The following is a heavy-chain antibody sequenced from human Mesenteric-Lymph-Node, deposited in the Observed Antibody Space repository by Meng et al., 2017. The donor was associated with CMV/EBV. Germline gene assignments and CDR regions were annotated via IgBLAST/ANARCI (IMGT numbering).Heavy chain of an antibody. CDR1: GGSISSYY. D-gene: IGHD3-3*01. J-gene: IGHJ3*01. CDR2: IYHSGST. V-gene: IGHV4-59*12. Sequence: GSLRLSCTVSGGSISSYYWSWIRQPPGKGLEWIGCIYHSGSTNYNPSLKSRVTVSIDTSKKQFSLKLSSVTAADTALYYCARSNFFHSFDVWGQGTMVTVSS. CDR3: ARSNFFHSFDV.